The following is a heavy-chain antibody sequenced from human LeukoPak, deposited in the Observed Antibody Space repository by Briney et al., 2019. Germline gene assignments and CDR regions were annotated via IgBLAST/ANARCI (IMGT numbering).Heavy chain of an antibody. V-gene: IGHV4-4*07. CDR1: GGSISSYY. J-gene: IGHJ4*02. Sequence: SETLSLTCTVSGGSISSYYWSWIRQPAGKGLEWIGRIYTSGSTNYNPSLKSRVTMSVDTSKNQFSLKLSPVTAADTAVYYCARDGYYYGSGRYYGLDYWGQGTLVTVSS. CDR2: IYTSGST. D-gene: IGHD3-10*01. CDR3: ARDGYYYGSGRYYGLDY.